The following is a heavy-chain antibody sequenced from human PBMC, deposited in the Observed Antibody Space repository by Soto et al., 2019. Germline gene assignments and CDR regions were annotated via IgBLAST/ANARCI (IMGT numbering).Heavy chain of an antibody. V-gene: IGHV3-30-3*01. D-gene: IGHD5-12*01. CDR2: ISYDGSNK. CDR3: ARDLGDGYNSPYY. Sequence: QVQLVESGGSVVQPGRSLRLSCAVSGFTFSSYAMHWVRQAPDKGLEWVAVISYDGSNKYYADSVKGRFTISRDNSKSTLSLQMNSLRTEDTAVYYCARDLGDGYNSPYYWGQGTLVTVSS. J-gene: IGHJ4*02. CDR1: GFTFSSYA.